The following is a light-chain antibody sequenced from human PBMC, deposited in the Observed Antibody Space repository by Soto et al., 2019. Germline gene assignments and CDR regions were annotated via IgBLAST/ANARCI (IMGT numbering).Light chain of an antibody. CDR3: QQARSFPCT. Sequence: DIPLTQSPSSVAASVGATVTITCRASQGLSSWLAWYQHKPGKAPKLLIFGVSNLQSGVPSRFSGSASGTDFTLTINSLQPEDCATDYCQQARSFPCTFGHGTSVEIK. CDR2: GVS. CDR1: QGLSSW. J-gene: IGKJ1*01. V-gene: IGKV1-12*01.